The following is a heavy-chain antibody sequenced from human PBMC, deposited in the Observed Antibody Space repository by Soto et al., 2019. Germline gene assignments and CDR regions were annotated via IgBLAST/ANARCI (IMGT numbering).Heavy chain of an antibody. V-gene: IGHV3-23*01. CDR2: VSGSGDST. CDR3: AKGRASDCPGCTQDY. D-gene: IGHD2-21*02. CDR1: AFTFSSYA. J-gene: IGHJ4*02. Sequence: EVPLLESGGGLAQPGGSLRLSCAASAFTFSSYAMSWVRQAPGKGLEWVSAVSGSGDSTYYADSVKSRFTISRDNSKDTLYLQMNSLRAEDTAVYYCAKGRASDCPGCTQDYWGQGTLVTVSS.